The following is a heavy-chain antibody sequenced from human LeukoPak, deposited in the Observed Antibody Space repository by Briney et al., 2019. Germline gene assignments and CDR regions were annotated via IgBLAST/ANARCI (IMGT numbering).Heavy chain of an antibody. D-gene: IGHD3-10*01. V-gene: IGHV4-39*07. CDR3: ASRPSGSYYAPILY. J-gene: IGHJ4*02. CDR2: IYYSGST. CDR1: GGSISSSSYY. Sequence: SETLSLTCTVSGGSISSSSYYWGWIRQPPGKGLEWIGSIYYSGSTYYNPSLKSRVTISVDTSKNQFSLKLSSVTAADTAVYYCASRPSGSYYAPILYWGQGTLVTVSS.